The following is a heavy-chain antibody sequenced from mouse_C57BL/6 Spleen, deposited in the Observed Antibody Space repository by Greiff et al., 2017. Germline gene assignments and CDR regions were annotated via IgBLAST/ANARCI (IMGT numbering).Heavy chain of an antibody. CDR1: GYTFTSYW. D-gene: IGHD2-10*01. CDR3: ARKAYYGSYAY. V-gene: IGHV1-61*01. Sequence: QFQLQPPGAELVRPGSSLQLSCKASGYTFTSYWVAWVKQRPGQALEWIGNIYSSDSETHYNQKFKDKATLTVDTSSRTAYMQLSSLTSEDSAVYYCARKAYYGSYAYWGQGTLGTVSA. J-gene: IGHJ3*01. CDR2: IYSSDSET.